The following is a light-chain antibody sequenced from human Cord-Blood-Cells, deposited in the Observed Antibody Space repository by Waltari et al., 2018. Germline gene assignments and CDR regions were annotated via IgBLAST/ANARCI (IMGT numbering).Light chain of an antibody. CDR2: GNS. Sequence: QSVLTQPPSVSGAPGQRVTISCTGSSSNIGAGYDVHWYQQLPGTAPKLLIDGNSSRASGVPDRVSGSKSGTSASLAITGLQAEDEADYYCQSYDSSLSGSVVGGGTKLTVL. V-gene: IGLV1-40*01. J-gene: IGLJ2*01. CDR1: SSNIGAGYD. CDR3: QSYDSSLSGSV.